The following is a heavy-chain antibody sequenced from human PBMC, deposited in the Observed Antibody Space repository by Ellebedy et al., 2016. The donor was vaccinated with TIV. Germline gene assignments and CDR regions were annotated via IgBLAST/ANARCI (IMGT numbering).Heavy chain of an antibody. CDR1: GGSISSGDDA. CDR3: ARATAVGFDP. D-gene: IGHD4-23*01. J-gene: IGHJ5*02. V-gene: IGHV4-30-4*01. Sequence: MPSETLSLTCSVSGGSISSGDDALTWSRQPPGKGLEWIGFIYHSGSTDYNPSLKSRVAMSVDTAKNQFSLKLTSVTAADTAVYYCARATAVGFDPWGQGTLVTVSS. CDR2: IYHSGST.